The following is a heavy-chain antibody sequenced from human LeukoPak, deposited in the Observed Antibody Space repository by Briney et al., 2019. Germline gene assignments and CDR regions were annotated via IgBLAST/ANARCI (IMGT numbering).Heavy chain of an antibody. D-gene: IGHD6-19*01. CDR2: ISGSGGST. V-gene: IGHV3-23*01. J-gene: IGHJ4*02. CDR1: GFTFSSYA. CDR3: AKETNYSSGWYWGQVDY. Sequence: GGSLRLSCAASGFTFSSYAMSWVRQAPGKGLEWVSAISGSGGSTYYADSVKGRFTISRDNSKNTLYLQMNSLRAEDTAVYYCAKETNYSSGWYWGQVDYWGQGTLVTVSS.